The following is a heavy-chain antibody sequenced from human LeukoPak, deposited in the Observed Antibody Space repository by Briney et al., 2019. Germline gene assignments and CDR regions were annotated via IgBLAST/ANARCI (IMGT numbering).Heavy chain of an antibody. J-gene: IGHJ4*02. D-gene: IGHD3-10*01. CDR1: GFTFSNAW. Sequence: GGSLRLSCAASGFTFSNAWMSWVRQAPGKGLEWVGRIKSKTAGGTTDYAAPVTGRFTISRDDSKNTLYLQMNSLKSEDTAVYYCTVEFLLWWTVRDYWGQGTLVTVSS. CDR3: TVEFLLWWTVRDY. CDR2: IKSKTAGGTT. V-gene: IGHV3-15*01.